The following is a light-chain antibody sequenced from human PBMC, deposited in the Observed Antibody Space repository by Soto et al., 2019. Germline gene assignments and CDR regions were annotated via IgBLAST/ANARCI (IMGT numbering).Light chain of an antibody. CDR3: CSYAGSPRYV. CDR2: DVS. J-gene: IGLJ1*01. Sequence: QSALTQPRSVSGSPGQSVTISCTGTSSDVGGYNYVSWYQQHPGKAPKVMIYDVSDRPSGVPDRCSGSKSGNTASLTISGLHDEDEADYYCCSYAGSPRYVFGTGTKVTVL. V-gene: IGLV2-11*01. CDR1: SSDVGGYNY.